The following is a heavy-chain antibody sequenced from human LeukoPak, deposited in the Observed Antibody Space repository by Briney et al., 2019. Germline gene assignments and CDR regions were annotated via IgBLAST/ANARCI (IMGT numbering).Heavy chain of an antibody. CDR3: AKDPAVVVPAAHNWFDP. J-gene: IGHJ5*02. V-gene: IGHV3-30*02. CDR2: IRYDGSNK. CDR1: GFTFSSYG. Sequence: PGGSQRLSCAASGFTFSSYGMHWVRQAPGKGLEWVAFIRYDGSNKYYADSVKGRFTISRDNSKNTLYLQMNSLRAEDTAVYYCAKDPAVVVPAAHNWFDPWGQGTLVTVSA. D-gene: IGHD2-2*01.